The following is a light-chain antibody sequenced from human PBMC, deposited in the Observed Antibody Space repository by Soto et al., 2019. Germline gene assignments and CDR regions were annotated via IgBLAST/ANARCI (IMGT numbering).Light chain of an antibody. CDR3: QQYNTYST. CDR2: GAS. J-gene: IGKJ5*01. Sequence: EIVLTQSPATLSVSLGDSATLSCRASQSVSLSLAWYQMRPGQPPRLLIYGASTRATDIPARFSGSGSGTDFTLTISSLQPDDFATYYCQQYNTYSTFGQGTRLEIK. CDR1: QSVSLS. V-gene: IGKV3-15*01.